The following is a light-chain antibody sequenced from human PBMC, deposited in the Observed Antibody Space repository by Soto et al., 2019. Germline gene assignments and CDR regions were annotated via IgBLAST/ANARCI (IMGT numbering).Light chain of an antibody. CDR2: AVT. V-gene: IGLV2-14*01. Sequence: QSVLAQPASVSGSPGQSIAISCTVTSRDVGGYNYVSWYQQHPGKAPKLMIYAVTDRPSGVSSRFSGSKSGNTASLTISGLQAEDEADYYCSSYTSSSTLFGTGTKVTVL. CDR3: SSYTSSSTL. J-gene: IGLJ1*01. CDR1: SRDVGGYNY.